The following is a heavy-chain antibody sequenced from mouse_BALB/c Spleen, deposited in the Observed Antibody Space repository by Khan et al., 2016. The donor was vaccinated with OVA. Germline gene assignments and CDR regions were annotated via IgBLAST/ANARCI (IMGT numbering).Heavy chain of an antibody. CDR1: AYTFTSYT. D-gene: IGHD2-10*02. V-gene: IGHV1-4*01. J-gene: IGHJ4*01. CDR2: INPSSGYT. CDR3: TRKYGNYAAMDY. Sequence: VQLQESGAELARPGASVKMSCKASAYTFTSYTMHWVKQRPGQGLEWIGYINPSSGYTNYNQKFKDKATLTADKSSSTAYMQLSSLTSEDSAVYYCTRKYGNYAAMDYWGQGTSVTVSS.